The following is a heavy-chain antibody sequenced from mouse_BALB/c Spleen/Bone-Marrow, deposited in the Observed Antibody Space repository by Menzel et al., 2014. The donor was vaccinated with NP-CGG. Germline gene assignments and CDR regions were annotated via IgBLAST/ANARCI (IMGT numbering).Heavy chain of an antibody. CDR1: GYTFTSYT. Sequence: VQLVESGAELARPGASVKMSCKASGYTFTSYTIHWVKQRPGQGLEWIGYINPSSDYTNYNQKFKDKATLTADKSSSTAYMQLCSLTSEDSAVYYCAREGLRAWFVYWGQGTLVTVSA. CDR3: AREGLRAWFVY. V-gene: IGHV1-4*01. J-gene: IGHJ3*01. CDR2: INPSSDYT. D-gene: IGHD2-4*01.